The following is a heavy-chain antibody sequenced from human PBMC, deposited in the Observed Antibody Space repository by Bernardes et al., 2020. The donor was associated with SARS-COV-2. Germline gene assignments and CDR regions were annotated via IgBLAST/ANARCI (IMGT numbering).Heavy chain of an antibody. D-gene: IGHD6-19*01. Sequence: SGPTLVKPTQTLTLTCTFSGFSLSTSGVGVGWIRQPPGKALEWLALIYWDDDKRYSPSLKSRLTITKDTSKNQVVLTMTNMDPVDTATYYCAHRRSGWYQDYFDYWGQGTLGTVSS. V-gene: IGHV2-5*02. J-gene: IGHJ4*02. CDR2: IYWDDDK. CDR3: AHRRSGWYQDYFDY. CDR1: GFSLSTSGVG.